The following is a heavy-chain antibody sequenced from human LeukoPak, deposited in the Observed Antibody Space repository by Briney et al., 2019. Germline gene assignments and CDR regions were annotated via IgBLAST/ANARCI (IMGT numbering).Heavy chain of an antibody. CDR1: GFTFSSYG. V-gene: IGHV3-33*01. CDR3: ARDHSGSYLYFDY. D-gene: IGHD1-26*01. CDR2: IWYDGSNK. J-gene: IGHJ4*02. Sequence: GRSLRLSCAASGFTFSSYGMYWVRQAPGKGLEWVAVIWYDGSNKYYADSVKGRFTISRDNSKNTLYLQMNSLRAEDTAVYYCARDHSGSYLYFDYWGQGTLVTVSS.